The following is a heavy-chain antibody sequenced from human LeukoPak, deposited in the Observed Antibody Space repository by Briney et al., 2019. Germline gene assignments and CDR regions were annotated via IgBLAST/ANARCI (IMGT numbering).Heavy chain of an antibody. J-gene: IGHJ4*02. D-gene: IGHD6-19*01. CDR2: IYYSGST. CDR1: GGSISSYY. Sequence: SETLSLTCTVSGGSISSYYWSWIRQPPGKGLEWIGYIYYSGSTNYNPSLKSRVTMSVDTSENQFSLKLNSVTAADAAVYYCARKVAGTWAFDYWGQGTLVTVSS. V-gene: IGHV4-59*01. CDR3: ARKVAGTWAFDY.